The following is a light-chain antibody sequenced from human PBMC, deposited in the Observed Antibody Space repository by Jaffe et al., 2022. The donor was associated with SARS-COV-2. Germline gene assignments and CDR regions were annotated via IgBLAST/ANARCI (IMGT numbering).Light chain of an antibody. CDR3: QQYGNSPWT. V-gene: IGKV3-20*01. Sequence: EIVLTQSPGTLSLSPGERATLSCRASQSVSTNYFAWYQQKPGQAPRLLIYGTSNRATGIPDRFSGSGSGTDFTLTISRLESEDFVVYYCQQYGNSPWTFGQGTKVEIK. CDR1: QSVSTNY. CDR2: GTS. J-gene: IGKJ1*01.